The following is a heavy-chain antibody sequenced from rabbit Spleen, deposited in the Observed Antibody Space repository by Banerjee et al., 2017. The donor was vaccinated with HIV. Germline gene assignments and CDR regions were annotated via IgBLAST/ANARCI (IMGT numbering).Heavy chain of an antibody. D-gene: IGHD8-1*01. CDR3: ARDGAGGSYFAL. V-gene: IGHV1S47*01. CDR1: GFDFSNYG. J-gene: IGHJ4*01. Sequence: QEQLVESGGGLVQPGGSLKLTCTASGFDFSNYGVSWVRQAPGKGLEWIGYIEPIFGNRNYANSVKGRFTISRENAQNTVFLQMTSLTAADTATYFCARDGAGGSYFALWGQGTLVTVS. CDR2: IEPIFGNR.